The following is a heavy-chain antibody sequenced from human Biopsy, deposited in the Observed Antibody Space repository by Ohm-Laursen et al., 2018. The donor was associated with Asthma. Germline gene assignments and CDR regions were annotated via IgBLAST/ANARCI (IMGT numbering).Heavy chain of an antibody. CDR1: GFVFRSHA. Sequence: SLRLSCAASGFVFRSHAMHWVCQAPGKGMGWVAVVSYDGGVAHYADSTKGRFTISRDNAKSTLYLQMNRLRTDDTAVYYCAKRRGYSDLTDFDHWGQGTLVTVSS. V-gene: IGHV3-30*18. CDR2: VSYDGGVA. D-gene: IGHD3-3*01. CDR3: AKRRGYSDLTDFDH. J-gene: IGHJ4*02.